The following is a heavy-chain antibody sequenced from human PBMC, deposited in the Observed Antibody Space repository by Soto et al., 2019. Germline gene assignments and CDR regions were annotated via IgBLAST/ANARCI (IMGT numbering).Heavy chain of an antibody. D-gene: IGHD3-10*01. CDR1: GGSFSGYY. CDR3: ARVTLLERITIVRGFDY. V-gene: IGHV4-34*01. Sequence: SETLSLTCAVYGGSFSGYYWSWIRQPPGKGLEWIGEINHSGSTNYNPSLKSRVTISVDTSKNQFSLKLSSVTAADTAVYYCARVTLLERITIVRGFDYWGQGTLVTVSS. CDR2: INHSGST. J-gene: IGHJ4*02.